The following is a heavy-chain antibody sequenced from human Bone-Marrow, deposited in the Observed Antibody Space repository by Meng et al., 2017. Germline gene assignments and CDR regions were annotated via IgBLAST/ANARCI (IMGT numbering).Heavy chain of an antibody. J-gene: IGHJ6*02. D-gene: IGHD3-22*01. CDR1: GFTFSSYA. CDR3: AREGIDVHYYDSSGYYYGMDV. CDR2: ISYDGSNK. V-gene: IGHV3-30*01. Sequence: GESLKISCAASGFTFSSYAMHWVRQAPGKGLEWVAVISYDGSNKYYADSVKGRFTISRDNSKNTLYLQMNSLRAEDTAVYYCAREGIDVHYYDSSGYYYGMDVWGQGTRVTVSS.